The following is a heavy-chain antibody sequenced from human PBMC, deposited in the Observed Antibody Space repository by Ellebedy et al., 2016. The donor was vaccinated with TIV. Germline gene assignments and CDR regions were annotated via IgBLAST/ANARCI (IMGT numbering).Heavy chain of an antibody. CDR1: GFTFSSYD. Sequence: GESLKISCAASGFTFSSYDMHWVRQATGKGLEWVSAIGTAGDPYYPGSVKGRFTISRENAKNSLYLQMNSLRAGDTAVYYCARAAYDSSGYYYDYWGQGTLVTVSS. V-gene: IGHV3-13*05. CDR2: IGTAGDP. CDR3: ARAAYDSSGYYYDY. J-gene: IGHJ4*02. D-gene: IGHD3-22*01.